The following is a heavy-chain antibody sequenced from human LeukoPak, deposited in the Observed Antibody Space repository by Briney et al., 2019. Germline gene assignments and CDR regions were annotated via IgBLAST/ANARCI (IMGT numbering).Heavy chain of an antibody. CDR1: GYTSTSYY. CDR3: ARDRYSGSYFSELFFDY. D-gene: IGHD1-26*01. CDR2: INPSGGST. J-gene: IGHJ4*02. V-gene: IGHV1-46*01. Sequence: ASVKVSCKASGYTSTSYYMHWVRQAPGQGLEWMGIINPSGGSTSYAQKFQGRVTMTRDTSTSTVYMELSSLRSEDTAVYYCARDRYSGSYFSELFFDYWGQGTLVTVSS.